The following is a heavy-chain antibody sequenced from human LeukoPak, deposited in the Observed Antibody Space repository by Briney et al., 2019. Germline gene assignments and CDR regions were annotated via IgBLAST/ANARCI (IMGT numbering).Heavy chain of an antibody. J-gene: IGHJ4*02. CDR3: ARVYGIWFGEYEPYFDY. Sequence: GGFLRLSCAASGFTFSSYWMSWIRQAPGKGLEWVANIKQDGSEKYYVDSVKGRFTISRDNAKNSLYLQMNSLRAEDTAVYYCARVYGIWFGEYEPYFDYWGQGTLVTVSS. D-gene: IGHD3-10*01. V-gene: IGHV3-7*01. CDR1: GFTFSSYW. CDR2: IKQDGSEK.